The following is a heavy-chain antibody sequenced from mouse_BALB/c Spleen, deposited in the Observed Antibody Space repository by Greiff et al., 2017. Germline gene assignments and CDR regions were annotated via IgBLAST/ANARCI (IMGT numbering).Heavy chain of an antibody. CDR3: ARERYYGSSYPYYFDY. Sequence: EVKLVESGPGLVKPSQSLSLTCSVTGYSITSGYYWNWIRQFPGNKLEWMGYISYDGSNNYNPSLKNRISITRDTSKNQFFLKLNSVTTEDTATYYCARERYYGSSYPYYFDYWGQGTTLTVSS. D-gene: IGHD1-1*01. V-gene: IGHV3-6*02. CDR1: GYSITSGYY. CDR2: ISYDGSN. J-gene: IGHJ2*01.